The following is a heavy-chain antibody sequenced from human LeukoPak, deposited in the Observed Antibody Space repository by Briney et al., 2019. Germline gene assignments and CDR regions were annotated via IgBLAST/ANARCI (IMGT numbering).Heavy chain of an antibody. CDR2: IIPIFGTA. V-gene: IGHV1-69*13. CDR1: GYTFTIYA. J-gene: IGHJ4*02. CDR3: ARGGYYYDSSGYYY. D-gene: IGHD3-22*01. Sequence: ASVTASCTASGYTFTIYAISWVRQAPGQGLEWMGGIIPIFGTANYAQKFQGRVTITADESTSTAYMGLSSLRSEDTAVYYCARGGYYYDSSGYYYWGQGTLVTVSS.